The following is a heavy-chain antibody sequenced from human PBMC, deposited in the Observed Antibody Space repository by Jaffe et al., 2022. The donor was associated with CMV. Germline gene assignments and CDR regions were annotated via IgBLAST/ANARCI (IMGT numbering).Heavy chain of an antibody. D-gene: IGHD3-22*01. CDR3: ARAGHGLLRGGVDY. Sequence: QVQLVQSGAEVKKPGASVKVSCKASGYTFTSYAMHWVRQAPGQRLEWMGWINAGNGNTKYSQKFQGRVTITRDTSASTAYMELSSLRSEDTAVYYCARAGHGLLRGGVDYWGQGTLVTVSS. CDR2: INAGNGNT. V-gene: IGHV1-3*01. J-gene: IGHJ4*02. CDR1: GYTFTSYA.